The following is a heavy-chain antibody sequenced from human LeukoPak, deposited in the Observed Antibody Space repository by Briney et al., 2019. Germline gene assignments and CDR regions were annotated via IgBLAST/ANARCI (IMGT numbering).Heavy chain of an antibody. D-gene: IGHD2-15*01. CDR3: ARGRYCSADICSGGDAFGI. V-gene: IGHV4-4*07. CDR1: GGSMNNYY. CDR2: IYTRGST. Sequence: NPSETLSLTCTVSGGSMNNYYWSWIRQPAGKGLEWIGRIYTRGSTNYNPSLKSRVTMSVDTSKNQFSLKLSSVTAADTAVYYCARGRYCSADICSGGDAFGIWGQGTMVSVSS. J-gene: IGHJ3*02.